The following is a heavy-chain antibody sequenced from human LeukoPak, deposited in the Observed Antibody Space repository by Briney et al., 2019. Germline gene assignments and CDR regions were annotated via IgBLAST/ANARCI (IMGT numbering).Heavy chain of an antibody. CDR2: ISSSSSTI. CDR1: GFTFSSYS. J-gene: IGHJ4*02. V-gene: IGHV3-48*01. Sequence: GGSLRLSCTASGFTFSSYSMNWVRQAPGKGLEWVSYISSSSSTIYYSDSVKGRFTISRDNAKNSLYLQMSSLRAEDTAVYYCATASGTYTSAYWGQGTLVTVSS. D-gene: IGHD1-26*01. CDR3: ATASGTYTSAY.